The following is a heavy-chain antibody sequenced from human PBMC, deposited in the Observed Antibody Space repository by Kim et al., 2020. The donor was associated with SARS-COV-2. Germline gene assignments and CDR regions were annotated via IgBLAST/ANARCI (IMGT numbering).Heavy chain of an antibody. CDR1: GFTFSSYA. Sequence: GGSLRLSCAASGFTFSSYAMSWVRQAPGKGLEWVSAISGSGGSTYYADSVKGRFTISRDNSKNTLYLQMNSLRAEDTAVYYCAKWGIAAAGKLYYFDYWGQGTLVTVSS. V-gene: IGHV3-23*01. D-gene: IGHD6-13*01. J-gene: IGHJ4*02. CDR2: ISGSGGST. CDR3: AKWGIAAAGKLYYFDY.